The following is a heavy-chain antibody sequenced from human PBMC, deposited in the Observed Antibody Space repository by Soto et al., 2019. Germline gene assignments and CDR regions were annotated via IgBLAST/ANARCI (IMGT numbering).Heavy chain of an antibody. J-gene: IGHJ4*01. CDR3: ARDIRGYSRALDF. V-gene: IGHV4-61*01. CDR1: GDSVSGGSYH. CDR2: ISNSGDA. Sequence: QVQLQESGPGLVKPSETLSLTCTVSGDSVSGGSYHWSWIRQPPGGGLEWMGYISNSGDANYHPSLKSRISMSVDTSKNQCSLRLSSVTGADTAVYYCARDIRGYSRALDFGGHGSLVTVSS. D-gene: IGHD5-18*01.